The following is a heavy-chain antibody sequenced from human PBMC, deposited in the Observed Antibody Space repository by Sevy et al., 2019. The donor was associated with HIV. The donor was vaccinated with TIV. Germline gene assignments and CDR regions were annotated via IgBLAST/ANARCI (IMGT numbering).Heavy chain of an antibody. V-gene: IGHV3-30-3*01. CDR1: GFTFSSYA. J-gene: IGHJ4*02. Sequence: GGSLRLSCAASGFTFSSYAMHWVRQAPGKGLEWVAVISYDGSNKYYADTVKGRYTISRDNSKNTLYLQMNSLRAEDTAVYYCARDTQELIYSSGWQNGIDYWGQGTLVTVSS. CDR3: ARDTQELIYSSGWQNGIDY. CDR2: ISYDGSNK. D-gene: IGHD6-19*01.